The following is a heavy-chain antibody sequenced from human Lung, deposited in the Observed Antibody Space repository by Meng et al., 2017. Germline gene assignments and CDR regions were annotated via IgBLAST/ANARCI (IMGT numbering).Heavy chain of an antibody. CDR2: INHSGST. Sequence: QVQLREWGGGALKSSETRSLTCGGPVGAFSVYYWSRVREPPGKGLEWIGEINHSGSTTYNPSLGNRATTSVDTSQNNLSLKLISATAADSAVYYCAIGPTTMAHDFDYWGQGTLVTVSS. CDR1: VGAFSVYY. CDR3: AIGPTTMAHDFDY. D-gene: IGHD4-11*01. V-gene: IGHV4-34*02. J-gene: IGHJ4*02.